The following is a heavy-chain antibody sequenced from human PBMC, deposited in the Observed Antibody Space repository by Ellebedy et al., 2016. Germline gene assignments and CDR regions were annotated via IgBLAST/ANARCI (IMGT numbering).Heavy chain of an antibody. CDR2: INSDGSST. CDR3: ARDIIAVAGTYGMDV. J-gene: IGHJ6*02. D-gene: IGHD6-13*01. Sequence: GESLKISXAASGFTFSSYWMHWVRQAPGKGLVWVSRINSDGSSTSYADSVKGRFTISRDNAKNTLYLQMNSLRAEDTAVYYCARDIIAVAGTYGMDVWGQGTTVTVSS. CDR1: GFTFSSYW. V-gene: IGHV3-74*01.